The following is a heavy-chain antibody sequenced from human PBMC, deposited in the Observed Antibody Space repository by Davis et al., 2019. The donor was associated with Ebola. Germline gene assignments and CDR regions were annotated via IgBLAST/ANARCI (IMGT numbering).Heavy chain of an antibody. Sequence: GESPKTPCAAPGFTFRTYAMNWVRQAPGKGLEWVAAIGGDIATIYYADSVKGRFTISRDRSKNTLSLQMKSLGAEDTAVYYCTNKGDHDGSGYPDLRYWGQGTLVTVSS. D-gene: IGHD3-22*01. CDR3: TNKGDHDGSGYPDLRY. V-gene: IGHV3-23*01. CDR2: IGGDIATI. J-gene: IGHJ4*02. CDR1: GFTFRTYA.